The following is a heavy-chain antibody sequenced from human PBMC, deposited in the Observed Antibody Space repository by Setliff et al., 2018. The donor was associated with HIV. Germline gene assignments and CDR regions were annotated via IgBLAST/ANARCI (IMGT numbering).Heavy chain of an antibody. CDR3: ARSPGLYGSGSYNWFDP. J-gene: IGHJ5*02. CDR1: GGSMSSSSYY. CDR2: IYHGGRS. D-gene: IGHD3-10*01. Sequence: LSLTCTVSGGSMSSSSYYWGWIRQSPGKGLEWIGNIYHGGRSHYNPSLRSRVTMSVDTSKNQFSLKLSSVTAADTAVYYCARSPGLYGSGSYNWFDPWGQGTLVTVSS. V-gene: IGHV4-39*07.